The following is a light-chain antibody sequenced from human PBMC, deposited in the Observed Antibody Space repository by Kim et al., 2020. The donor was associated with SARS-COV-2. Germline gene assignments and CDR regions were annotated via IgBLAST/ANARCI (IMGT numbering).Light chain of an antibody. J-gene: IGKJ4*01. CDR1: PSVGIS. CDR3: QQRGNWPPALT. V-gene: IGKV3-11*01. CDR2: DAS. Sequence: PGEEATLSCRASPSVGISLAWNQQTPGQAPRLLIYDASIRDTGIPDRFSGSGSGTDFTLTIGSLEPRDFAIYYCQQRGNWPPALTFGGGTKVDIK.